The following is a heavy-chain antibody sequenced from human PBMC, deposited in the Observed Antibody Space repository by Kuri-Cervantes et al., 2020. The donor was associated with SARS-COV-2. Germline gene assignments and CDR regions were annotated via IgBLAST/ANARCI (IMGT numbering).Heavy chain of an antibody. CDR3: AAELGVVITHFGY. V-gene: IGHV1-69*13. D-gene: IGHD3-22*01. CDR1: GGTFSSYA. CDR2: IIPIFGTA. Sequence: SVKVSCKASGGTFSSYAISWVRQAPGQGLEWMGGIIPIFGTANYAQKFQGRVTITADESTSTAYMKLSSLRSEDTAVYYCAAELGVVITHFGYWGQGTLVTVSS. J-gene: IGHJ4*02.